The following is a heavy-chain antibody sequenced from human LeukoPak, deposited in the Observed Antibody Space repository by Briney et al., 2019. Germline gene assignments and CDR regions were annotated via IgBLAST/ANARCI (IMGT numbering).Heavy chain of an antibody. J-gene: IGHJ6*04. CDR2: IIPIFGTA. V-gene: IGHV1-69*01. CDR1: GGTFSSYA. D-gene: IGHD2-2*01. Sequence: ASVKVSCKASGGTFSSYAISWVRQAPRQGLEWMGGIIPIFGTANYAQNFQGRVTITADESTSTAYMELSSLRSEDTAVYYCAREVLGYCSSTSCPWGYGMDVWGKGTTVTVSS. CDR3: AREVLGYCSSTSCPWGYGMDV.